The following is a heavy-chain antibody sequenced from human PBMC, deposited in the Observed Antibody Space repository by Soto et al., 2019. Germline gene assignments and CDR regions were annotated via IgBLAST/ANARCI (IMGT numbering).Heavy chain of an antibody. Sequence: GGSLRLSCAASGFTFSSYWMHWVRQAPGKGLEWVSYISSSGDTDYADSVKGRFTISRDNAMNSLSLQMNSLRAEDTAVYYCARDFLGYSYGYSGYWGKGTLVTVPS. J-gene: IGHJ4*02. D-gene: IGHD5-18*01. V-gene: IGHV3-48*01. CDR2: ISSSGDT. CDR3: ARDFLGYSYGYSGY. CDR1: GFTFSSYW.